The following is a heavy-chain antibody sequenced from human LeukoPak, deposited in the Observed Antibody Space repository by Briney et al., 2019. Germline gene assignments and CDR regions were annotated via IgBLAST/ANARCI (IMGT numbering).Heavy chain of an antibody. CDR1: GGSFSGYY. D-gene: IGHD2-15*01. V-gene: IGHV4-34*01. Sequence: SETLSLTCAVYGGSFSGYYWSWIRQPPGKGLEWIGEINHSGSTNYNPSLKSRVTISVDTSKNQFSLKLSSVTAADTAVYYCARHRRQGGGGTNWFDPWGQGTLVTVSS. CDR2: INHSGST. CDR3: ARHRRQGGGGTNWFDP. J-gene: IGHJ5*02.